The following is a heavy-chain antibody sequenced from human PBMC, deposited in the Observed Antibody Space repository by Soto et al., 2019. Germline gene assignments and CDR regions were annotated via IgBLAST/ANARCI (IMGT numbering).Heavy chain of an antibody. CDR2: ISTYNGNT. CDR1: GYTFTSYG. V-gene: IGHV1-18*01. D-gene: IGHD4-17*01. J-gene: IGHJ4*02. Sequence: QVQLVQSGAEVKKPGASVKVSCKASGYTFTSYGISWVRQAPGQGLEWMGWISTYNGNTNYAQKLQGRVTLTTDTSTSPASMELRSLTSDDTAVYYCAIEGDYDGFDYWGQGTLVTVAS. CDR3: AIEGDYDGFDY.